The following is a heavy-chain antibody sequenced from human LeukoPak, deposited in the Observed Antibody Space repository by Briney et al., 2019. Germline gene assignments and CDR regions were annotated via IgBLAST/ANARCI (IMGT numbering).Heavy chain of an antibody. J-gene: IGHJ5*02. CDR2: IYYSGST. CDR3: ARHKYCSSTSCYTPGPYNWFDP. D-gene: IGHD2-2*02. CDR1: GGSISSSNW. V-gene: IGHV4-39*01. Sequence: SETLSLTCAVSGGSISSSNWWSWVRQPSGKGLEWIGSIYYSGSTYYNPSLKSRVTISVDTSKNQFSLKLSSVTAADTAVYYCARHKYCSSTSCYTPGPYNWFDPWGQGTLVTVSS.